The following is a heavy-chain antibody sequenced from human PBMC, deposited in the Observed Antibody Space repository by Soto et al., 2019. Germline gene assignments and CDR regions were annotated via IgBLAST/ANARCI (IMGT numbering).Heavy chain of an antibody. V-gene: IGHV1-18*01. D-gene: IGHD3-10*01. CDR1: GYSLISFG. Sequence: QVQLVQSGAEVRKPGASVKVSCEASGYSLISFGLTWVRQAPGQGLEWMGWISPKNGNTKYARKFKGRVIMTTDTSTNTAYMELIGLRSDDTAVYYCARFLWFGEGPSLHWGKGTVVTVSS. CDR3: ARFLWFGEGPSLH. J-gene: IGHJ1*01. CDR2: ISPKNGNT.